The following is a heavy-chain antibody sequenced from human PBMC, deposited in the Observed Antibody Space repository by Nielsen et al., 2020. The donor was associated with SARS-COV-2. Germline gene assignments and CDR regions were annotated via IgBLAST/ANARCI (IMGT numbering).Heavy chain of an antibody. Sequence: GESLKISCVASGFTFSGSAMHWVRQAPGKGLEWVAVIWYDGSNKYYADSVKGRFTISRDNSKNTLYLQMNSLRAEDTAVYYCAREVTTGWGYYYGMDVWGQGTTVTVSS. V-gene: IGHV3-33*08. CDR2: IWYDGSNK. CDR1: GFTFSGSA. J-gene: IGHJ6*02. D-gene: IGHD4-11*01. CDR3: AREVTTGWGYYYGMDV.